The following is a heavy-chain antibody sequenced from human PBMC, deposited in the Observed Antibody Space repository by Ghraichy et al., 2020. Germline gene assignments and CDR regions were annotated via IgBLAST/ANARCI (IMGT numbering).Heavy chain of an antibody. Sequence: GGSLRLSCTASGFTFSDYVMSWVRQAPGKGLEWVSDVSGSGGTTYSADSVKGRFTMSRDNSKNTVFLQMNSLRDEDTAVYYCARSSSNFMDYWGQGTLVTVSS. CDR3: ARSSSNFMDY. CDR2: VSGSGGTT. J-gene: IGHJ4*02. D-gene: IGHD4-11*01. V-gene: IGHV3-23*01. CDR1: GFTFSDYV.